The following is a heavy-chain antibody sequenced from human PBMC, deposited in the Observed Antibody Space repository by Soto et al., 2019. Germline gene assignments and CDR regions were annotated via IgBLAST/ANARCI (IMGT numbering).Heavy chain of an antibody. CDR3: AQIVVVVSATRANWFDP. CDR2: IIPIFGTA. J-gene: IGHJ5*02. CDR1: GGTFSSYA. Sequence: QVQLVQSGAEVKKPGSSVKVSCKASGGTFSSYAISWVRQAPGQGLEWMGGIIPIFGTANYAQKFQGRVTITADKATSTAYMELSSLRSEDTAVYYCAQIVVVVSATRANWFDPWGQGTLVTVSS. D-gene: IGHD2-15*01. V-gene: IGHV1-69*06.